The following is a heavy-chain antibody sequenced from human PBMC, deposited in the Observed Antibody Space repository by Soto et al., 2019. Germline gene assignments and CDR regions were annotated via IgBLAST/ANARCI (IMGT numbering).Heavy chain of an antibody. J-gene: IGHJ6*03. CDR1: GFTFGDYG. V-gene: IGHV3-20*01. D-gene: IGHD6-13*01. Sequence: GGSLRLSCAASGFTFGDYGMTWVRQVPGKGLEWVSGINWNGGRTAHADSVKGRFTISRDNAKNSLYLQMDSLRAEDTALYHCARAPRVFYYYMDVWGKGTTVTVSS. CDR3: ARAPRVFYYYMDV. CDR2: INWNGGRT.